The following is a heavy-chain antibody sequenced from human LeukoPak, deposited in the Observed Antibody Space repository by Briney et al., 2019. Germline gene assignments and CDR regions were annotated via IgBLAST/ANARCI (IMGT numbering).Heavy chain of an antibody. Sequence: PGGSLRLSCAASGFTFSSYVMSWVRQAPGKGLEWVSAISGSGGSTFYADSVKGRFTISRDNSKNTLYLQMNSLRAEDTAVYYCAKRSPDTSTSPYWGQGTLVTVSS. CDR2: ISGSGGST. V-gene: IGHV3-23*01. J-gene: IGHJ4*02. D-gene: IGHD2-2*01. CDR1: GFTFSSYV. CDR3: AKRSPDTSTSPY.